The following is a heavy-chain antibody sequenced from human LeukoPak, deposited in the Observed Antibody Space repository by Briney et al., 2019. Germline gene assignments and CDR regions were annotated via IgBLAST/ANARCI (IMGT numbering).Heavy chain of an antibody. D-gene: IGHD6-13*01. CDR3: ARAIGAADSY. Sequence: GGSLRLSCAVSGFTFTSYWMSWVRQAPGKGLEWVANINEDGSYKFHADSVKGRLTISRDNSKNSLYLQMSSLRADDTAVYYCARAIGAADSYWGQGTLVTVSS. CDR1: GFTFTSYW. J-gene: IGHJ4*02. CDR2: INEDGSYK. V-gene: IGHV3-7*03.